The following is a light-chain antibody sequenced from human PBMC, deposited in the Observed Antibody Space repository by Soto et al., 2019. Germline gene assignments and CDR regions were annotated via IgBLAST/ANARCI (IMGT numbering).Light chain of an antibody. V-gene: IGKV3-15*01. CDR3: QQYDKWLTWT. CDR2: GAS. CDR1: QSVSRD. J-gene: IGKJ1*01. Sequence: EIVLTQAPATLSVSPGERSTLSCRASQSVSRDLAWYRQRPGQAPRLLIYGASTRAPSIPVRFSAGGSGTDLTLTISSLQSEVFSFYDGQQYDKWLTWTFGQGTKVDTK.